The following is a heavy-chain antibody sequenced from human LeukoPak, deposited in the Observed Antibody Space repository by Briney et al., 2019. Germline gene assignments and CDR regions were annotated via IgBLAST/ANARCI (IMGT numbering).Heavy chain of an antibody. CDR1: GYTFTGYY. J-gene: IGHJ4*02. CDR3: ARPYYGSGSSQFDY. CDR2: INPNSGGT. V-gene: IGHV1-2*02. Sequence: ASVKVSCKASGYTFTGYYMHWVRQAPGQGLEWMGWINPNSGGTNYAQKFQGRVTMTRDTSISTAYMELSRLRSDDTAVYYCARPYYGSGSSQFDYWGQGTLVTVSS. D-gene: IGHD3-10*01.